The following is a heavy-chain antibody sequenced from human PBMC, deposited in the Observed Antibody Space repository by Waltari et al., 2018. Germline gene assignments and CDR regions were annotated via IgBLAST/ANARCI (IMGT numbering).Heavy chain of an antibody. CDR3: ARGYLGYRPGGGGFDY. CDR2: ISSSSSYK. D-gene: IGHD5-18*01. Sequence: EVQLVESGGGLVKPGGSLRLSCAASGFTFSSYSMNWVRQAPGKGLEWVSSISSSSSYKYYADSVKGRFTISRDNAKNSLYLQMNSLRAEDTAVYYCARGYLGYRPGGGGFDYWGQGTLVTVSS. CDR1: GFTFSSYS. V-gene: IGHV3-21*01. J-gene: IGHJ4*02.